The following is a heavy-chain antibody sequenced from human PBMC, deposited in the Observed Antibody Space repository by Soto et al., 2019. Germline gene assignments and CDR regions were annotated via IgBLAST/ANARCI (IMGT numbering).Heavy chain of an antibody. J-gene: IGHJ6*02. Sequence: QVQLVESGGGVVQPGRSLRVSCAASGFNFRNYAMHWVRQAPGKGLEWVAVISFDASNKYYAGSVKGRFTISRDNSKDTLYLQMSSLTAEDTAVYYCARGGDIAVRPEGDYYSSVDAWGQGTTVIVSS. V-gene: IGHV3-30*04. CDR1: GFNFRNYA. CDR2: ISFDASNK. D-gene: IGHD6-6*01. CDR3: ARGGDIAVRPEGDYYSSVDA.